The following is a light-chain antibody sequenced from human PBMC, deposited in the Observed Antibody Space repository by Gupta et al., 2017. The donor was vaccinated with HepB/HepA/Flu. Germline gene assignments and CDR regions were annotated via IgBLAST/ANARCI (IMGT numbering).Light chain of an antibody. CDR2: DVS. CDR1: SSDVGSYNL. CDR3: CSYEGSRTFDCV. V-gene: IGLV2-23*02. Sequence: QSALTQPASVSGSPGQSITISCTGTSSDVGSYNLVSWYQQHPGKAPKLMIYDVSKRPSGVSNRFSGANYGNTAYLILYGLQAEDEADEYCCSYEGSRTFDCVVGGGQKLTVL. J-gene: IGLJ2*01.